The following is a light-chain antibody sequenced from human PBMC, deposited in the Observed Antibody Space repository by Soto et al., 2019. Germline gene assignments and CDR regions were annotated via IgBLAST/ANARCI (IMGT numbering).Light chain of an antibody. Sequence: QSALTQPASVSGSPGQSITISCTGTSSDVGGYNYVSWYQQHPGKAPKLMIYEVSNRPSGVSNRVSGSKSGNTASLPISGLQAEDEADYYCSSYTSRSTWVFGGGTKLTVL. CDR3: SSYTSRSTWV. CDR1: SSDVGGYNY. J-gene: IGLJ3*02. CDR2: EVS. V-gene: IGLV2-14*01.